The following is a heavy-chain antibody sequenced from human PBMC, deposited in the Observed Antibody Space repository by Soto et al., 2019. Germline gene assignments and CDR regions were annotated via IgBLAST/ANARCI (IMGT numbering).Heavy chain of an antibody. CDR1: GGSITNGDYN. Sequence: PSETLSLTCTVSGGSITNGDYNWSWIRQSPGKGLEWIGNIFHSGSTSYNPSLRSRVTISVDTSKNQFSLKLSSVTAADTAVYYCARDWVAAAENYYGMDVWGQGTTVTVSS. D-gene: IGHD6-13*01. V-gene: IGHV4-39*07. CDR2: IFHSGST. CDR3: ARDWVAAAENYYGMDV. J-gene: IGHJ6*02.